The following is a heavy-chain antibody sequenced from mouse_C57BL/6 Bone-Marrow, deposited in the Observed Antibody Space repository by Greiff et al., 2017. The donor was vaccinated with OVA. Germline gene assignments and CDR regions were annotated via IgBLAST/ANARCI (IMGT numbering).Heavy chain of an antibody. Sequence: VQLQQPGAELVKPGASVKLSCKASGYTFTSYWMQWVKQRPGQGLEWIGEIDPSDSYTNYNQKFKGKATLTVDTSSSTAYMQLSSLTSEDSAVYYCARWDLGAMDYWGQGTSVTVSS. D-gene: IGHD4-1*01. CDR3: ARWDLGAMDY. J-gene: IGHJ4*01. CDR2: IDPSDSYT. CDR1: GYTFTSYW. V-gene: IGHV1-50*01.